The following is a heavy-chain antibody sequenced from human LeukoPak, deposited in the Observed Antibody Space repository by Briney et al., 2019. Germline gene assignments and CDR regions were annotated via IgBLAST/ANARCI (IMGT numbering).Heavy chain of an antibody. CDR2: ISGSGGST. CDR1: GFTFDDYA. D-gene: IGHD3-22*01. V-gene: IGHV3-23*01. Sequence: GGSLRLSCAASGFTFDDYATHWVRQAPGKGLEWVSTISGSGGSTDYADSVKGRFTISRDFSKNTLYLQINSLRVEDTAVYYCAKGMVNDYDSSGFYGGFDYWGQGTLVTVSS. CDR3: AKGMVNDYDSSGFYGGFDY. J-gene: IGHJ4*02.